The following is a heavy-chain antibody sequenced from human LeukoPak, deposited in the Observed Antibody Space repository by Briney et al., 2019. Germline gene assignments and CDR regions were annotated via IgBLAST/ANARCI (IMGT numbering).Heavy chain of an antibody. V-gene: IGHV4-34*01. CDR2: INHSGST. J-gene: IGHJ4*02. CDR1: GGSFSGYY. D-gene: IGHD4-17*01. CDR3: ARGDYGDLPFDY. Sequence: PSETLSLTCAVYGGSFSGYYGSWIRQPPGKGLEWIGEINHSGSTNYNPSLKSRVTISVDTSKNQFSLKLSSVTAADTAVYYCARGDYGDLPFDYWGQGTLVTVSS.